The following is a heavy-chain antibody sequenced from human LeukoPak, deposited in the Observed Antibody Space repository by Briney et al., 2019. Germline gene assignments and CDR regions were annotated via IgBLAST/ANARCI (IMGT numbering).Heavy chain of an antibody. D-gene: IGHD4-23*01. CDR3: ARGGRNSEYYFDY. CDR2: ISYDGSNK. J-gene: IGHJ4*02. Sequence: GGSLRLSCAASGFTFSSYAMHWVRQAPGKGLEWVAVISYDGSNKYYADSVKGRFTISRDNSKNTLYLQMNSQRAEDTAVYYCARGGRNSEYYFDYWGQGTLVTVSS. CDR1: GFTFSSYA. V-gene: IGHV3-30-3*01.